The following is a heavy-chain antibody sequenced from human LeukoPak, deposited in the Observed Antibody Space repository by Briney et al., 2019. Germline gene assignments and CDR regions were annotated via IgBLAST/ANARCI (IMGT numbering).Heavy chain of an antibody. J-gene: IGHJ6*02. CDR1: GFTVSINY. CDR3: AGSTVVTPRYYYGMDV. D-gene: IGHD4-17*01. Sequence: GGSLRLSCAASGFTVSINYMSWVRQAPGKGLEWVSVIYSGGSTYYADSVKGRFTISRDNSKNTLYLQMNSLRAEDTAVYYCAGSTVVTPRYYYGMDVWGQGTTVTVSS. V-gene: IGHV3-53*01. CDR2: IYSGGST.